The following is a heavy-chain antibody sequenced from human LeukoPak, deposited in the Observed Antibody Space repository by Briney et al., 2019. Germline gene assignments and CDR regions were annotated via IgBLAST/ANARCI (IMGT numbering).Heavy chain of an antibody. Sequence: SETLSLTCTVSGGSISSSSYYWGWIRQPPGKGLEWIGSIYYSGSTYYNPSLKSRVTISVDTSKNQFSLKLSSVTAADTAVYYCARDPHYTAMDPFDYWGQGTLVTVSS. CDR3: ARDPHYTAMDPFDY. CDR1: GGSISSSSYY. J-gene: IGHJ4*02. D-gene: IGHD5-18*01. CDR2: IYYSGST. V-gene: IGHV4-39*01.